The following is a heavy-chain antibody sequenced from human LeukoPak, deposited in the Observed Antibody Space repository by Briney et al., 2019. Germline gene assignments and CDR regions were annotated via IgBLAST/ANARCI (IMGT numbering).Heavy chain of an antibody. D-gene: IGHD3-16*01. CDR3: ARQGDDY. V-gene: IGHV3-21*06. Sequence: GGSLRLSCAASGFTFSTYSMNWVRQAPGKGLEWVSSISSNSRYRYYADSMRSRFTISRDNAKNSLYLQMNSLKPEDTAVYYCARQGDDYWGHGTLVTVSS. J-gene: IGHJ4*01. CDR1: GFTFSTYS. CDR2: ISSNSRYR.